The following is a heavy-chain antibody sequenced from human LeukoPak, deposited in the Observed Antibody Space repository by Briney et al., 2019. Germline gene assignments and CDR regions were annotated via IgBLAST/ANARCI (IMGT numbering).Heavy chain of an antibody. Sequence: GGSLRLSCAASGFTFSSYWMSWVRQAPGKGLEWVANIEQHGSEKYYVDSVKGRFTISRDNAKNSLYLQMNSLRAEDTAVYYCARDNGYCSGGSCDYYYMDVWGKGATFTVSS. CDR3: ARDNGYCSGGSCDYYYMDV. J-gene: IGHJ6*03. D-gene: IGHD2-15*01. CDR2: IEQHGSEK. V-gene: IGHV3-7*01. CDR1: GFTFSSYW.